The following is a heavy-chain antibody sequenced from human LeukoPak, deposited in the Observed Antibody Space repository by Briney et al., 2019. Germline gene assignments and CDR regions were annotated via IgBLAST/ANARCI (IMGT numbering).Heavy chain of an antibody. V-gene: IGHV4-4*02. Sequence: PSGTLSLTCAVSGTSISSNNWWSWVRQPPGQGLEWIGEIYHSGSTNYTPSLKSRVTISIDKSKNQFSLKLSSVTAADTAVYYCALISRGIAVPGTELWGQGTLVTVSS. D-gene: IGHD6-19*01. CDR1: GTSISSNNW. J-gene: IGHJ4*02. CDR3: ALISRGIAVPGTEL. CDR2: IYHSGST.